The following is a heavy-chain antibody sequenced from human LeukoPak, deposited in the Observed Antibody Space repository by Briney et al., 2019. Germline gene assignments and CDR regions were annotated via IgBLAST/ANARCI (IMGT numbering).Heavy chain of an antibody. CDR2: VNQGGTGK. CDR3: ARGYAGYYYDSSGYSTFDY. Sequence: GGSLRLSCAASGFRFSSQWMSWVRQAPGKGLEWVAIVNQGGTGKYYVDSVKGRFTISRDNAENSLYLQMNSLRAEDTAVYYCARGYAGYYYDSSGYSTFDYWGQGTLVTVSS. J-gene: IGHJ4*02. D-gene: IGHD3-22*01. V-gene: IGHV3-7*01. CDR1: GFRFSSQW.